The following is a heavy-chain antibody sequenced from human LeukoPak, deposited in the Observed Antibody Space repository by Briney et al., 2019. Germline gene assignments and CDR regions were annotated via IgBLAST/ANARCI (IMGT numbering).Heavy chain of an antibody. J-gene: IGHJ5*02. V-gene: IGHV3-11*04. Sequence: GGSLRLSCAASGFTFSDYYMSWIRQAPGKGLEWVSYISSSGSTIYYADSVKGRFTISRDNAKNTLYLQMNSLRAEDTAVYYCARGTYGLRTDNWFDPWGQGTLVTVSS. CDR3: ARGTYGLRTDNWFDP. CDR1: GFTFSDYY. CDR2: ISSSGSTI. D-gene: IGHD1-1*01.